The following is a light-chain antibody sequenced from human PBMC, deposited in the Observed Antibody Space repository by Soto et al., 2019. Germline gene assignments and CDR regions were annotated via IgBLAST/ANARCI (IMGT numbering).Light chain of an antibody. V-gene: IGKV1-5*03. CDR3: QHYNSYSEA. CDR1: QSISSW. J-gene: IGKJ1*01. CDR2: KAS. Sequence: DIQMTQSPSTLSASVGDRVTITCRASQSISSWLAWYQQKPGKAPKLLMHKASILESGVPSRFSGSGSGTEFTLTISSLQPDDFATYYCQHYNSYSEAFGQGTKVDIK.